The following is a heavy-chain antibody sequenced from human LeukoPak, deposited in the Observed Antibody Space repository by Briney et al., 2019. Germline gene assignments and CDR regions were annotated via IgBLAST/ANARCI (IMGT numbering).Heavy chain of an antibody. J-gene: IGHJ4*02. CDR3: ARDHSSSGQLFDY. Sequence: ASVMVSCKTSGYTFTTYGISWVRQAPGQGLEWMGWISAYNGNTMYAQKLQGRVTMTTDTSTSTAYMEVRSLRSDDTAIYYCARDHSSSGQLFDYWGQGTLVAVSS. CDR2: ISAYNGNT. D-gene: IGHD6-13*01. V-gene: IGHV1-18*01. CDR1: GYTFTTYG.